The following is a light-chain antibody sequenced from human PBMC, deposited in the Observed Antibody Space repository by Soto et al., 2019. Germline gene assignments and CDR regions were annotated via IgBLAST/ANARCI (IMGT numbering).Light chain of an antibody. CDR1: SSNLAYNS. Sequence: QSVLTQPPSVSAAPGQDVTISCSGSSSNLAYNSLSWYQQLPGTAPKLLIYDDNKRPSGIPARFSGSKSGTSATLGIIGLEAGDEADYYCGACDDSLNVYVFGSGTKLTVL. J-gene: IGLJ1*01. V-gene: IGLV1-51*01. CDR3: GACDDSLNVYV. CDR2: DDN.